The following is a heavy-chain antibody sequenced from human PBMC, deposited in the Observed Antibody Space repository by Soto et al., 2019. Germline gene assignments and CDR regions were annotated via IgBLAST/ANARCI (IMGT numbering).Heavy chain of an antibody. CDR3: ARAYGSGDPDAFDI. D-gene: IGHD3-10*01. V-gene: IGHV3-53*01. CDR1: GFTVSSNY. J-gene: IGHJ3*02. Sequence: EVQLVESGGGLIQPGGSLRLSCAASGFTVSSNYMSWVRQAPGKGLEWVSVIYSGGSTYYADSVKGRFTISRDNSKNTLYLQMNSLRAEDTAVYDCARAYGSGDPDAFDIWGQGTMVTVSS. CDR2: IYSGGST.